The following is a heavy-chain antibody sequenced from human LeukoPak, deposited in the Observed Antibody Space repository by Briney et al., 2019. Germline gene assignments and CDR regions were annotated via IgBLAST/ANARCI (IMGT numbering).Heavy chain of an antibody. CDR3: ARGGSSSTYYYYGMDV. Sequence: GRSLRLSCAASGFTFSSYAMHWVRQAPGKGLEWVAVISYDGSNKYYADSVKGRFTISRDNSKNTLYLQMNSLRAEDTAVYYCARGGSSSTYYYYGMDVWGQGTTVTVSS. D-gene: IGHD6-6*01. J-gene: IGHJ6*02. CDR2: ISYDGSNK. V-gene: IGHV3-30-3*01. CDR1: GFTFSSYA.